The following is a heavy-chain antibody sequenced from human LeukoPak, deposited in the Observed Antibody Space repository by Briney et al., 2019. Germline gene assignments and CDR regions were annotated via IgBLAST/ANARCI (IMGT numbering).Heavy chain of an antibody. CDR3: AGDYGSGSYRFDY. CDR1: GGSISSYY. Sequence: SETPSLTCTVSGGSISSYYWSWIRQPPGRGLEWIGYVYYSGSTIYNPSLKSRVTISLDTSKNQFSLKLSSVTAADTAVYYCAGDYGSGSYRFDYWGQGTLVTVSS. J-gene: IGHJ4*02. D-gene: IGHD3-10*01. CDR2: VYYSGST. V-gene: IGHV4-59*08.